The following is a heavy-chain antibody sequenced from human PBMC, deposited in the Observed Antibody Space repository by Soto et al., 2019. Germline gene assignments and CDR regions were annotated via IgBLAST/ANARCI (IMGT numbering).Heavy chain of an antibody. CDR1: GGSVSSGSYY. V-gene: IGHV4-61*01. J-gene: IGHJ5*02. CDR3: ARGLTGDRFDP. D-gene: IGHD7-27*01. CDR2: IYYSGST. Sequence: SETLSLTCTVSGGSVSSGSYYWSWIRQPPGKGLEWIGYIYYSGSTNYNPSPKSRVTISVDTSKNQFSLKLSSVTAADTAVYYCARGLTGDRFDPWGQGTLVTVSS.